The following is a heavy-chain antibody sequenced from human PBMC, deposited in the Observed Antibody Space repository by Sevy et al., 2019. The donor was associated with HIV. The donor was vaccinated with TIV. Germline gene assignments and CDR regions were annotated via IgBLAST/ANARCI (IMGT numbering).Heavy chain of an antibody. J-gene: IGHJ6*02. Sequence: LSLTCAASGFTFSGSAMHWVRQASGKWLEWVGRIRSKANSYATAYAASVKGRFTISRDDSKNTAYLQMNSLKTEDTAVYYCIYYYGSGSYYNDYYYGMDVWGQGTTVTVSS. CDR3: IYYYGSGSYYNDYYYGMDV. CDR1: GFTFSGSA. CDR2: IRSKANSYAT. D-gene: IGHD3-10*01. V-gene: IGHV3-73*01.